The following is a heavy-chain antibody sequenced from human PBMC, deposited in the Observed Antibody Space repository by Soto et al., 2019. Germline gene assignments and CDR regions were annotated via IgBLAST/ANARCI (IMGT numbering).Heavy chain of an antibody. J-gene: IGHJ5*02. CDR1: GGTFSSYT. Sequence: ASVKVSCKASGGTFSSYTISWVRQAPGQGLEWMGRIIPILGIANYAQKFQGRVTITADKSTSTAYMELSSLRSEDTAVYYCARDRRRYSSSWYWFDPWGQGTLVTVSS. CDR2: IIPILGIA. CDR3: ARDRRRYSSSWYWFDP. D-gene: IGHD6-13*01. V-gene: IGHV1-69*04.